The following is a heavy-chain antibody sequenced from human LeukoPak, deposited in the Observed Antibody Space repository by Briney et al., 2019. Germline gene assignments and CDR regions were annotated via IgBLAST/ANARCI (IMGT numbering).Heavy chain of an antibody. CDR2: IYYSGST. V-gene: IGHV4-59*01. Sequence: PSETLSLTCTVSGGSISSYYWSWIRQPPGKGPEWIGYIYYSGSTNYNPSLKSRVTISVDTPKNQFSLKLSSVTAADTAVYYCAVTYYDFWSGYFYFDYWGQGTLVTVSS. CDR1: GGSISSYY. D-gene: IGHD3-3*01. J-gene: IGHJ4*02. CDR3: AVTYYDFWSGYFYFDY.